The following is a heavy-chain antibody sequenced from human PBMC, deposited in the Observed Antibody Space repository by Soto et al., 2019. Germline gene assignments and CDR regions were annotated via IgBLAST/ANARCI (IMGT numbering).Heavy chain of an antibody. V-gene: IGHV4-34*01. Sequence: PSETLSLTCAVYGGSFSGYYWSWIRQPPGKGLEWIGEINHSGSTNYNPSLKSRVTISVDTSKNQFSLKLSSVTAADTAVYYCARGQVRVYYYYGMDVWGQGTTVTVSS. CDR1: GGSFSGYY. CDR3: ARGQVRVYYYYGMDV. CDR2: INHSGST. J-gene: IGHJ6*02.